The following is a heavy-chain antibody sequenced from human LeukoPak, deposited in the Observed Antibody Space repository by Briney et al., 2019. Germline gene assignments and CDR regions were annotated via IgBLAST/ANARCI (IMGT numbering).Heavy chain of an antibody. CDR3: ARDPLTLYDYYMDV. Sequence: PGGSLRLSCAASGFTFSSYSMNWVRQAPGKGLEWVSSISSSSSYIYYADSVKGRFTISRDNAKNSLYLQMNSLRAEDTAVYYCARDPLTLYDYYMDVWGKGTTVTVSS. D-gene: IGHD3-9*01. CDR1: GFTFSSYS. J-gene: IGHJ6*03. V-gene: IGHV3-21*01. CDR2: ISSSSSYI.